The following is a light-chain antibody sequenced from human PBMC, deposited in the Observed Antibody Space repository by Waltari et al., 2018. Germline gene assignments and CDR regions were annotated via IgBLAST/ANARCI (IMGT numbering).Light chain of an antibody. CDR3: MQALQTPYT. CDR1: QSILHSNGNNY. V-gene: IGKV2-28*01. J-gene: IGKJ2*01. CDR2: LGS. Sequence: DIVMTQSPLSLPVTPGEQASISCRSSQSILHSNGNNYLDWYLQKPGQSPQLLIYLGSTRASGVPYRFSGSGSGTDFTLKISRVEAEDVGVYYCMQALQTPYTFGQGTKLEIK.